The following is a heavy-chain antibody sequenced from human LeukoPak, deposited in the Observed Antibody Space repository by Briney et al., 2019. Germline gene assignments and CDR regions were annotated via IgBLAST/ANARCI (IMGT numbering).Heavy chain of an antibody. V-gene: IGHV5-51*01. D-gene: IGHD1-26*01. J-gene: IGHJ4*02. CDR3: ARFSVGGTYYPNY. Sequence: GESLKISCQGSGYSFTSSWIGWVRQMPGKGLEWMGIIYPGDSDTRYSPSFQGQVTISADKSISTAYLQWCSLKASDTAMYYCARFSVGGTYYPNYWGQGTLVSVSS. CDR2: IYPGDSDT. CDR1: GYSFTSSW.